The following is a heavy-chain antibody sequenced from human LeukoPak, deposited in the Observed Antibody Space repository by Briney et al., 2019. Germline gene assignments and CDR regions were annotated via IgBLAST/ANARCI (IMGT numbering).Heavy chain of an antibody. Sequence: EASVKVSCKASGGTFSSYAISWVRQAPGQGLEWMGWINPKSGGTNYAQKFPGRVTMTRDTSISTAYMELSSLKSDDTAIYYCARRVFSGWGYYFDYWGQGTLVTVSS. V-gene: IGHV1-2*02. J-gene: IGHJ4*02. CDR1: GGTFSSYA. CDR3: ARRVFSGWGYYFDY. CDR2: INPKSGGT. D-gene: IGHD6-19*01.